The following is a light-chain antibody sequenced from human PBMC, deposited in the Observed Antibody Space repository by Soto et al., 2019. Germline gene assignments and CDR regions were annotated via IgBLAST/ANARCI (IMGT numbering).Light chain of an antibody. J-gene: IGKJ4*01. Sequence: DIQMTQSPSSVSASVGDSVTLTCRASQPISSWVAWYQQRAGKAPKLLVQLASTLQSGVPSRFSGSGSGTEFTLTISSLQHEDFETYYCQQANSFPLSFGGGTKVEIK. CDR2: LAS. CDR1: QPISSW. V-gene: IGKV1-12*01. CDR3: QQANSFPLS.